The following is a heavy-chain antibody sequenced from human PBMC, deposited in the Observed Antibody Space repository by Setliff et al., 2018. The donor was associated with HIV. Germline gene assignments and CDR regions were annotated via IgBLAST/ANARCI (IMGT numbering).Heavy chain of an antibody. Sequence: PSETLSLTCTVSGGSINNKYWSWIRQPAGKGLEWIGRIYSGGNTNYNPSLKSRVVMSVDTSKNQFFLKLSSVTAADTAMYYCATPHREREDDAFDIWGQGTKVTVS. J-gene: IGHJ3*02. CDR3: ATPHREREDDAFDI. V-gene: IGHV4-4*07. CDR1: GGSINNKY. CDR2: IYSGGNT. D-gene: IGHD1-1*01.